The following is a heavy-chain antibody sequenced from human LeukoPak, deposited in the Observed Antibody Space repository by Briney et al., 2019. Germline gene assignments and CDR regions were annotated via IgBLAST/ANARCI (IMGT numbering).Heavy chain of an antibody. D-gene: IGHD1-26*01. CDR3: ARYDSGSSNDAFDI. CDR1: GGSISSYY. Sequence: SEALSLTCTVSGGSISSYYWSWIRQPPGKGLEWIGYIYTSGRTNYNPSLKSRVTISVDTSKNQCSLKLSSVTAADTAVYYCARYDSGSSNDAFDIWGQGTMVTVSS. CDR2: IYTSGRT. V-gene: IGHV4-59*01. J-gene: IGHJ3*02.